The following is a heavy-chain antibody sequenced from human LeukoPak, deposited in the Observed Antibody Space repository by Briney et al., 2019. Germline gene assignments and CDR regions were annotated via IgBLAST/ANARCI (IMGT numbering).Heavy chain of an antibody. CDR2: ISSDGSRV. J-gene: IGHJ4*02. CDR3: AKDSRSGWYYFDY. D-gene: IGHD6-19*01. V-gene: IGHV3-74*01. CDR1: GFTFSDYW. Sequence: PGGSLRLSCAASGFTFSDYWMHWVRQAPGKGLVWVSRISSDGSRVTYADSVKGRFTISRDNSKNTLYLQMNSLRAEDTAVYYCAKDSRSGWYYFDYWGQGTLVTVSS.